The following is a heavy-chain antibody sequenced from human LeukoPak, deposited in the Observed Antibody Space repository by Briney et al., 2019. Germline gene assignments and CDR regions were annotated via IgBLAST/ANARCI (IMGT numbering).Heavy chain of an antibody. V-gene: IGHV4-38-2*02. CDR1: GYSISSGYY. J-gene: IGHJ5*02. CDR3: ARLAPSVQLERRRSPRGSYWFDP. D-gene: IGHD1-1*01. CDR2: INHSGST. Sequence: PSETLSLTCTVSGYSISSGYYWGWIRQPPGKGLEWIGEINHSGSTNYNPSLKSRVTISVDTSKNQFSLKLSSVTAADTAVYYCARLAPSVQLERRRSPRGSYWFDPWGQGTLVTVSS.